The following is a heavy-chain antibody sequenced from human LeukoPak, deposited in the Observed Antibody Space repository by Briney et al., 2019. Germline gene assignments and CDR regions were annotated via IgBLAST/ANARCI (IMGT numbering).Heavy chain of an antibody. D-gene: IGHD6-13*01. Sequence: PGGTLRLSCAASGFTFSSYSMNWVRQAPGKGLESVSSISSSSSYIYYADSVKGRFTISRDNAKNSLYLQMNSLRAEDTAVYYCARGGTYSSKGGDFDYWGQGTLVTVSS. V-gene: IGHV3-21*01. CDR3: ARGGTYSSKGGDFDY. CDR2: ISSSSSYI. CDR1: GFTFSSYS. J-gene: IGHJ4*02.